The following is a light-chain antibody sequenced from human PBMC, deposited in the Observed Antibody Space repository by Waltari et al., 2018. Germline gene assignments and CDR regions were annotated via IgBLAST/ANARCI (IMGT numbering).Light chain of an antibody. V-gene: IGKV2-28*01. CDR3: MQSLQTPYT. Sequence: DIVMTQSPLSLPVTPGEPASISCRVSQSLLHPNAYNYLDWYLQKPGQSPQLLIYLGSNRASGVPDRFSGSGSGTDFTLKISRVEAEDVGIYYCMQSLQTPYTFGQGTKLEIK. CDR1: QSLLHPNAYNY. J-gene: IGKJ2*01. CDR2: LGS.